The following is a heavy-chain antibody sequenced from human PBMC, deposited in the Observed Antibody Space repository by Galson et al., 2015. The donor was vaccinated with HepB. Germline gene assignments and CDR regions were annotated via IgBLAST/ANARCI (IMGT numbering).Heavy chain of an antibody. J-gene: IGHJ4*02. V-gene: IGHV3-30*03. CDR1: GFSFSSYA. CDR2: ISFDGNNE. D-gene: IGHD2-2*03. Sequence: SCAASGFSFSSYAMHWVRQAPGRGLEWVAMISFDGNNEQYAASVKGRFTISRDNFKNTLYLYMTSLRVDDTAVFYCARVPDQNGIGYFDFWGQGTVVSVST. CDR3: ARVPDQNGIGYFDF.